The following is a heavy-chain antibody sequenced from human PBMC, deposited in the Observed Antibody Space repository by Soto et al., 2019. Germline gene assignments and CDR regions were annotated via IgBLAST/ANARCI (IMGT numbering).Heavy chain of an antibody. CDR2: INHRGST. Sequence: SETLSLTCAVDGGSLNDYYWNWIRQPPGKGLEWIGEINHRGSTKYNPSLKSRVTISADTSKNQISLKLTSVTAADTAVYYCAREDYYDSSDWGQGTLVTVSS. CDR3: AREDYYDSSD. J-gene: IGHJ1*01. V-gene: IGHV4-34*01. D-gene: IGHD3-22*01. CDR1: GGSLNDYY.